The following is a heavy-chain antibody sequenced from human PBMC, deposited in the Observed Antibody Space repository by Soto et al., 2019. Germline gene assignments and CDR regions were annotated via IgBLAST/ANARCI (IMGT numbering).Heavy chain of an antibody. CDR3: ARSPCSSTSCHPLDV. V-gene: IGHV3-30-3*01. D-gene: IGHD2-2*01. CDR2: ISYDGSNK. J-gene: IGHJ6*02. Sequence: PGGSLRLSCAASGFTFSSYAMHWVRQAPGKGLEWVAVISYDGSNKYYADSVKGRFTISRDNSKNTLYLQMNSLRAEDTAVYYCARSPCSSTSCHPLDVWGQGTTVTV. CDR1: GFTFSSYA.